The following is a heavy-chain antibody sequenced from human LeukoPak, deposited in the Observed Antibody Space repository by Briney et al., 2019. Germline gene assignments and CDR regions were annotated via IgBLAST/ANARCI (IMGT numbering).Heavy chain of an antibody. D-gene: IGHD5-18*01. CDR3: ARDLPRGYSYGMNYYYGMDV. Sequence: GSLRLSCAASGFTFSDYYMSWIRQAPGKGLEWVSYISSSGSTIYYADSVKGRFTISRDNAKNSLYLQMNSLRAEDTAVYYCARDLPRGYSYGMNYYYGMDVWGQGTTVTVSS. CDR1: GFTFSDYY. V-gene: IGHV3-11*01. CDR2: ISSSGSTI. J-gene: IGHJ6*02.